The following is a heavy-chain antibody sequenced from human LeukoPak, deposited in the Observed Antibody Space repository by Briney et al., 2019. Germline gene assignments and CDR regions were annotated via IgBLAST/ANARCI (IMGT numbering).Heavy chain of an antibody. CDR1: GFTFSSYW. V-gene: IGHV3-74*01. D-gene: IGHD5-24*01. Sequence: GGSLRLSCAAFGFTFSSYWMHWVRQAPGKGLVWVSRINSDGSSTSYADSVKGRFTISRDNAKNTLYLQMNSLRAEDTAVYYCARVEMATIIDIWGQGTMVTVSS. J-gene: IGHJ3*02. CDR2: INSDGSST. CDR3: ARVEMATIIDI.